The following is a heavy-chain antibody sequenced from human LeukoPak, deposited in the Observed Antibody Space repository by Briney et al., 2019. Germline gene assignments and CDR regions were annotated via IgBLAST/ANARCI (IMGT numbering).Heavy chain of an antibody. J-gene: IGHJ5*01. CDR2: IYTSGST. CDR1: GGSISSSSYH. CDR3: ARGRFSGSYYTGAFDS. D-gene: IGHD3-10*01. Sequence: SEALSLTCTVSGGSISSSSYHWSWIRQPAGKGLEWIGRIYTSGSTNYNPSLKSRVTMSVDTSKNQFSLKLSSVTAADTAVYYCARGRFSGSYYTGAFDSWGQGTLVTVSS. V-gene: IGHV4-61*02.